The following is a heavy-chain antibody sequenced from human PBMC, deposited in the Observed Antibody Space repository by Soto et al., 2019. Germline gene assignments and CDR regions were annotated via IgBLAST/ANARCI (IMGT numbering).Heavy chain of an antibody. CDR1: GYSISSSSW. Sequence: SETLSLTCAVSGYSISSSSWWGWIRQPPGKGLEWIGYIYYSGSTYYNPSLKSRVTISVDRSKNQFSLKLSSVTAADTAVYYCATVPDYWGQGTLVTVSS. J-gene: IGHJ4*02. CDR3: ATVPDY. V-gene: IGHV4-28*03. CDR2: IYYSGST.